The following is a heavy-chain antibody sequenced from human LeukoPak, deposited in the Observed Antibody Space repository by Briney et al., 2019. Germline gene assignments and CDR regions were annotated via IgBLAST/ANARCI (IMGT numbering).Heavy chain of an antibody. D-gene: IGHD3-22*01. J-gene: IGHJ5*02. CDR3: ARMEYYYDSSGYYLGWFDP. CDR2: INHSGST. Sequence: SETLSLTCAVYGGSFSGYYWSWIRQPPGKGLEWIGEINHSGSTNYNPSLKSRVTISVDTSKNQFSLKLSSVTAADTAVYYCARMEYYYDSSGYYLGWFDPWGQGTLVTVSS. V-gene: IGHV4-34*01. CDR1: GGSFSGYY.